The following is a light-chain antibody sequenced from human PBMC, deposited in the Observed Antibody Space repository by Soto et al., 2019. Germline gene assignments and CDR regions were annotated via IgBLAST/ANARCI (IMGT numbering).Light chain of an antibody. Sequence: EIVLTQSPGTLSLSPGERATLSCRASQSVSSSYLAWYQQRPGQAPRLLMYGASTRATGIPARFSGSESGTEFTLTISSLQSEDFAVYSCQQYDEWPWTFGQGTKVDIK. V-gene: IGKV3-15*01. CDR1: QSVSSSY. J-gene: IGKJ1*01. CDR3: QQYDEWPWT. CDR2: GAS.